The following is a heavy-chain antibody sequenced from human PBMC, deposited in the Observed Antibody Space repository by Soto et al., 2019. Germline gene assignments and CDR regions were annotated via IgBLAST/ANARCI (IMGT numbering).Heavy chain of an antibody. D-gene: IGHD6-19*01. V-gene: IGHV1-18*01. CDR1: GYTFSSYG. Sequence: QVQLVQSGAEVKKPGASVKVSCKASGYTFSSYGISWVRQAPGQGLEWMGWISGYSGRTYYAQKLQGRVTMTTETSTNTVYMELRSLRSDDTAVYYCAREWDNKSEHSSGWYDDFWGQGTLVTVSS. CDR3: AREWDNKSEHSSGWYDDF. CDR2: ISGYSGRT. J-gene: IGHJ1*01.